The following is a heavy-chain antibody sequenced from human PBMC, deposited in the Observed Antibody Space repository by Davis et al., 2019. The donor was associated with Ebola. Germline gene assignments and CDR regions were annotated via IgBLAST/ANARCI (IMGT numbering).Heavy chain of an antibody. Sequence: PGGSLRLSCAASGFTFSDYYMSWIRQAPGKGLEWVSYISSSGSTIYYADSVKGRFTISRDNSKNTLYLQMNSLRAEDTAVYYCARGPRTSVPAAVGWFDPWGQGTLVTVSS. CDR3: ARGPRTSVPAAVGWFDP. V-gene: IGHV3-11*04. CDR1: GFTFSDYY. CDR2: ISSSGSTI. D-gene: IGHD2-2*01. J-gene: IGHJ5*02.